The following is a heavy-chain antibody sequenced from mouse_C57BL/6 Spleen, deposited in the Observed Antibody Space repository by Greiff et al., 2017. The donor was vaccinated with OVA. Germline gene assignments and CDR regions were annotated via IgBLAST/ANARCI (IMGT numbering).Heavy chain of an antibody. CDR2: INPNNGGT. V-gene: IGHV1-26*01. J-gene: IGHJ3*01. CDR1: GYTFTDYY. Sequence: VQLQQSGPELVKPGASVKISCKASGYTFTDYYMNWVKQSHGKSLEWIGDINPNNGGTSYNQKFKGKATLTVDKSSSTAYMELRSLTSEDSAVYYCARPPTDYDYTGAFAYWGQGTLVTVSA. D-gene: IGHD2-4*01. CDR3: ARPPTDYDYTGAFAY.